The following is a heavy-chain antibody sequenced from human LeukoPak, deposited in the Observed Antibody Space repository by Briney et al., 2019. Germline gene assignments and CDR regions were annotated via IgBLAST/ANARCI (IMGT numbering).Heavy chain of an antibody. J-gene: IGHJ4*02. CDR3: ARVKGPYSSSWYVDY. CDR1: GFTFSDYY. CDR2: ISSSGSTI. D-gene: IGHD6-13*01. V-gene: IGHV3-11*01. Sequence: GGSLRLSCAASGFTFSDYYMSWIRQAPGKGLEWVSYISSSGSTIYYADSVKGRFTISRDNAKNSLYLQMNSLRAEDTAVYYCARVKGPYSSSWYVDYWGQGTLVTVSS.